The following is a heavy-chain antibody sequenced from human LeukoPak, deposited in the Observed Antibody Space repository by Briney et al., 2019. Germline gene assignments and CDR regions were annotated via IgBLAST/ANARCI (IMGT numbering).Heavy chain of an antibody. CDR3: ARRPYGGFDY. CDR2: IYYSGST. Sequence: SETLSLTCTVSGGSISSYSWSWIRQPPGKGPEWIGYIYYSGSTNYNPSLKSRVTISVDTSKNQFSLKLSSVTAADTAVYYCARRPYGGFDYWGQGTLVTVSS. J-gene: IGHJ4*02. V-gene: IGHV4-59*08. CDR1: GGSISSYS. D-gene: IGHD4-23*01.